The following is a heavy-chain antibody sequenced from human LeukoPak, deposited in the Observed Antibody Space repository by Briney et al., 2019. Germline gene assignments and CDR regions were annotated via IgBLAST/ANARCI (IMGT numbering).Heavy chain of an antibody. CDR1: GYTFTGYY. J-gene: IGHJ3*02. CDR2: INPNSGGT. Sequence: GASVKVSCKASGYTFTGYYMHWVRQAPGQGLEWMGWINPNSGGTNYAQKFQGRVTMTRDTSISTAYMELSRLRSDDTAVYYCARVLAEAVAGPNVAFDIWGQGTMVTVSS. CDR3: ARVLAEAVAGPNVAFDI. D-gene: IGHD6-19*01. V-gene: IGHV1-2*02.